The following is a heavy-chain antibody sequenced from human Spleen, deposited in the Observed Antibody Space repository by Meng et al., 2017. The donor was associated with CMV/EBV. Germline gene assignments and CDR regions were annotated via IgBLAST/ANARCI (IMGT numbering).Heavy chain of an antibody. V-gene: IGHV1-2*02. D-gene: IGHD6-6*01. J-gene: IGHJ5*02. CDR2: INLNSGGT. CDR1: GYTFTDYY. CDR3: ARGRDIAARPTWDWFDP. Sequence: ASVKVSCKASGYTFTDYYIHWVRQAPGQGLEWMGWINLNSGGTQYAQKFQGRVTMIRDTSISTAYMELSSLRSEDTAVYYCARGRDIAARPTWDWFDPWGQGTLVTVSS.